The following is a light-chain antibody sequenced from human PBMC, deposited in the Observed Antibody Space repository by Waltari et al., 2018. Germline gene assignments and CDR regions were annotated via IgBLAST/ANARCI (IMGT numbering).Light chain of an antibody. CDR2: DAS. CDR1: QSVGRT. J-gene: IGKJ1*01. V-gene: IGKV3-20*01. CDR3: QKYGTRPAT. Sequence: EIVLTQSPASLSFSPGDRATISCRASQSVGRTLAWYQQRPGQAPRLLIYDASSRATGIPARFSGSGSGTDFSLTISRLEPEDFAVYYCQKYGTRPATFGQGTKVEVK.